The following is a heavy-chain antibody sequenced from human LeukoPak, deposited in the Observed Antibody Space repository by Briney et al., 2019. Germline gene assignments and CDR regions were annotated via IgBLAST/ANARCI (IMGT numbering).Heavy chain of an antibody. V-gene: IGHV1-18*01. D-gene: IGHD6-13*01. CDR2: ISAYNGNT. CDR1: GYTFTSYG. Sequence: ASVTVSCTASGYTFTSYGISWVRQAPGQGLEWMGWISAYNGNTNYAQKLQGRVTMTRDTSISTAYMELSRLRSDDTAVYYCARAKQQLVPHYYYYGMDVWGQGTTVTVSS. CDR3: ARAKQQLVPHYYYYGMDV. J-gene: IGHJ6*02.